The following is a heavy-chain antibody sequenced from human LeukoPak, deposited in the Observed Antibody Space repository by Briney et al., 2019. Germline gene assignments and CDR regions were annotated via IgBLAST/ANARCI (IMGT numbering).Heavy chain of an antibody. CDR2: INHSGST. Sequence: KPSETLSLTCAVYGGSFSGYYWSWIRQPPGKGLEWIGEINHSGSTNYNPSLKSRVTISVDTSKNQFSLKLSSVTAADTAVYYCARPHIGDSGGSGYYYYMDVWGKGTTVTVSS. V-gene: IGHV4-34*01. D-gene: IGHD1-26*01. CDR1: GGSFSGYY. CDR3: ARPHIGDSGGSGYYYYMDV. J-gene: IGHJ6*03.